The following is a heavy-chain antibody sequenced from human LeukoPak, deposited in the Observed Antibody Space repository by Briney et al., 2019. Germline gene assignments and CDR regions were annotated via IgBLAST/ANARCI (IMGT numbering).Heavy chain of an antibody. CDR2: ISGSGGST. V-gene: IGHV3-23*01. Sequence: GGSLRLSCAASGFTFSSYAMSWVRQAPGKGLEWVSAISGSGGSTYYADSVKGRFTISRDNSKNTLYLQMNSLRAEDTAVYYCAKGSAGTAVYYYYGMDGWGQGTTVTVSS. CDR3: AKGSAGTAVYYYYGMDG. CDR1: GFTFSSYA. J-gene: IGHJ6*02. D-gene: IGHD2-21*02.